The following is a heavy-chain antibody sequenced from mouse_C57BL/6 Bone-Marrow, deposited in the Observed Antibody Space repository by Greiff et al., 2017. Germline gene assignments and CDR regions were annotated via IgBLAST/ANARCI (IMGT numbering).Heavy chain of an antibody. J-gene: IGHJ3*01. D-gene: IGHD1-1*01. V-gene: IGHV5-9*01. Sequence: DVKLVESGGGLVKPGGSLKLSCAASGFTFSSYTMSWVRQTPEKRLEWVATISGGGGNTYYPDSVKGRFTISRDNAKNTLYLQMSSLRSEDTALYYCATPLYGSFAYWGQGTLVTVSA. CDR3: ATPLYGSFAY. CDR2: ISGGGGNT. CDR1: GFTFSSYT.